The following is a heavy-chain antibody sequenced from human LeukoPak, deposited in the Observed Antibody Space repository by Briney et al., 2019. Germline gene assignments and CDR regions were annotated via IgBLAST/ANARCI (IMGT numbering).Heavy chain of an antibody. CDR3: AREAGGYDTPFGY. V-gene: IGHV3-48*03. CDR1: GFTFSSYG. Sequence: PGGSLRLSCAASGFTFSSYGMNWVRQAPGKGLEWVSYISSSGSTIYYADSVKGRFTISRDNAKNSLYLQMNSLRAEDTAVYYCAREAGGYDTPFGYWGQGTLVTVSS. J-gene: IGHJ4*02. D-gene: IGHD5-12*01. CDR2: ISSSGSTI.